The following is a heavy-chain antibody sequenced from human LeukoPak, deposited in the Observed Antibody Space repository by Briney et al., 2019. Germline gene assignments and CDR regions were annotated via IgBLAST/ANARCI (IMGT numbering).Heavy chain of an antibody. CDR3: DGYDYVWGS. Sequence: GGSLRLSCAASGFTFSSYAMHWVRQAPGKGLEWVAVISYDGSNKYYADSVKGRFTISRDNSKNTLYLQMNSLRAEDTAVYYCDGYDYVWGSWGQGTLVTVSS. D-gene: IGHD3-16*01. CDR1: GFTFSSYA. J-gene: IGHJ4*02. V-gene: IGHV3-30-3*01. CDR2: ISYDGSNK.